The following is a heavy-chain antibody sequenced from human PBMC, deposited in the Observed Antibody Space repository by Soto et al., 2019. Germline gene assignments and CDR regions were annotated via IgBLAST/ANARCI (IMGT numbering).Heavy chain of an antibody. J-gene: IGHJ5*02. CDR2: IYYSGST. D-gene: IGHD3-10*01. Sequence: PSETLSLTCTVSGGSISSSSYYWSWIRQPPGKGLEWIGYIYYSGSTYYNPSLKSRVTISVDTSKNQFSLKLSSVTAADTAVYYCARRWFGEERYNWFDPWGQGTLVTVSS. CDR1: GGSISSSSYY. V-gene: IGHV4-30-4*08. CDR3: ARRWFGEERYNWFDP.